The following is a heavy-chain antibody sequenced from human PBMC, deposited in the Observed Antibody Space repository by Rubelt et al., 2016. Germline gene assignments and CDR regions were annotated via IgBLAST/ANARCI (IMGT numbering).Heavy chain of an antibody. CDR3: AKGGYSYGPTFDY. CDR2: IYSGGST. Sequence: EVQLVESGGGLVQPGGSLRLSCAASGFTFSNAWMNWVRQAPGKGLECVSVIYSGGSTYYADSVKGRFTISRDNSKNTLFLQMNSLRAEDTAVYYCAKGGYSYGPTFDYWGQGTLVTVSS. V-gene: IGHV3-66*01. D-gene: IGHD5-18*01. CDR1: GFTFSNAW. J-gene: IGHJ4*02.